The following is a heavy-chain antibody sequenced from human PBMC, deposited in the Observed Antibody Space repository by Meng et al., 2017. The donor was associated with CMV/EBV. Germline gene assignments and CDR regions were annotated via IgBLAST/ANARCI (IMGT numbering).Heavy chain of an antibody. V-gene: IGHV3-33*06. CDR3: AKEAGRYSGYDFGSYYYYYGMDV. CDR2: IWYDGSNK. Sequence: GESLKISCAASGFTFSSYGMHWVRQAPGKGLEWVAVIWYDGSNKYYADSVKGRFTISRDNSKNTLYLQMNSLRAEDTAVYYCAKEAGRYSGYDFGSYYYYYGMDVWGQGTT. D-gene: IGHD5-12*01. CDR1: GFTFSSYG. J-gene: IGHJ6*02.